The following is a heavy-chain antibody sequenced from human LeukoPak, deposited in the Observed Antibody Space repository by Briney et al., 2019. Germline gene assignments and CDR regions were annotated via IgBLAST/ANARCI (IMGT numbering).Heavy chain of an antibody. V-gene: IGHV3-30-3*01. CDR2: ISYDGSNK. J-gene: IGHJ4*02. Sequence: PGGSLRLSCAASGFTFSSYAMHWVRQAPGKGLEWVAVISYDGSNKYYADPVKGRFTISRDNSKNTLYLQMNSLRAEDTAVYYCAGGKVVPAAPPDYWGQGTLVTVSS. D-gene: IGHD2-2*01. CDR1: GFTFSSYA. CDR3: AGGKVVPAAPPDY.